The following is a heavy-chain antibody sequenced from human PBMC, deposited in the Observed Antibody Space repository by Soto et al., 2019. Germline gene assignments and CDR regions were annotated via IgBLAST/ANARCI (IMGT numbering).Heavy chain of an antibody. D-gene: IGHD1-26*01. V-gene: IGHV3-23*01. CDR1: GFSFGGRS. J-gene: IGHJ2*01. Sequence: EVQLLESGGGLVQPGGSLRLSCVASGFSFGGRSVHWVRQAPGKGLEWVSAITARGSDTTYAESVKGRFTISRDNVKNTGYLQMSSMRAEHTTIYYCTEDPVPSWDGSRYWYSDLWGRGTMVTVSS. CDR3: TEDPVPSWDGSRYWYSDL. CDR2: ITARGSDT.